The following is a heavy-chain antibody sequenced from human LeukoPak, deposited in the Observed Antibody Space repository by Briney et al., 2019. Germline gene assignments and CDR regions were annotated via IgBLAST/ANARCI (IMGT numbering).Heavy chain of an antibody. CDR2: ISAYNGNT. Sequence: ASVKVSCKASGYTFTSYGISWVRHAPGQGLEWMGWISAYNGNTNYAQKLQGRGTMTTDKSTSTAYMELRSLRSDDTAVYYCASPDYDYVWGSYRPYYFDYWGQGTLVTVSS. CDR1: GYTFTSYG. D-gene: IGHD3-16*02. CDR3: ASPDYDYVWGSYRPYYFDY. J-gene: IGHJ4*02. V-gene: IGHV1-18*01.